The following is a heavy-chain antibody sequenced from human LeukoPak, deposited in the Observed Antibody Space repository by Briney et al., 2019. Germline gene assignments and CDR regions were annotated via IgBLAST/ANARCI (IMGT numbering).Heavy chain of an antibody. V-gene: IGHV3-48*03. J-gene: IGHJ4*02. CDR1: GFTFSSYE. Sequence: GGSLRLSCAASGFTFSSYEMNWVRQAPGKGLEWVSHISTSGRTMYYADSLKGRFTISRDNAKNSLYLQMNSLRAEDTAVYYCARTSSFDYWGQGTLVAVSS. CDR3: ARTSSFDY. CDR2: ISTSGRTM.